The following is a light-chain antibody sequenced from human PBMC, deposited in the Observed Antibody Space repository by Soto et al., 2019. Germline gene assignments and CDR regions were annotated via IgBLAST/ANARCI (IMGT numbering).Light chain of an antibody. V-gene: IGKV1-12*01. CDR2: TGS. CDR3: QQANSFPLT. J-gene: IGKJ4*01. CDR1: QGISNW. Sequence: DIQMTQSPSSVSASVGDRVSITCRASQGISNWLAWYQQKPGRAPKLLIYTGSSLQSGVPSRFSGTGSGTDXTXXISXXQPXXVATYYCQQANSFPLTFGGGTKVEIK.